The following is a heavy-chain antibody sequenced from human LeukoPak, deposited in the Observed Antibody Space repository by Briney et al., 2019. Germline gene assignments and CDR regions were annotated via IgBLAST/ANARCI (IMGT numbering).Heavy chain of an antibody. V-gene: IGHV4-61*02. J-gene: IGHJ5*02. CDR3: ARSQARLSWFDP. Sequence: SETLSLTCTVSGDSISSGDYYWSWIRQPAGKGLEWIGRISSSGSTNYNPSLKSRVTISVDTSKNQFSLKLRSVTAADTAVYYCARSQARLSWFDPWGQGILVTVSS. D-gene: IGHD6-19*01. CDR2: ISSSGST. CDR1: GDSISSGDYY.